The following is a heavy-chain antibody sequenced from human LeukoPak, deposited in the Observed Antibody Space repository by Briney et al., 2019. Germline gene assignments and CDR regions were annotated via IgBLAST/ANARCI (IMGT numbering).Heavy chain of an antibody. CDR1: GGSFTFTSHA. Sequence: ASVKVSCKASGGSFTFTSHAISWVRQAPGQGLEWMGGIIPIFGTANYAQKFQGRVTITTDETTSTAYMELSSLRSEDTAVYYCARERFLNYFDCWGQGTLVTVSS. D-gene: IGHD3-3*01. CDR2: IIPIFGTA. V-gene: IGHV1-69*05. J-gene: IGHJ4*02. CDR3: ARERFLNYFDC.